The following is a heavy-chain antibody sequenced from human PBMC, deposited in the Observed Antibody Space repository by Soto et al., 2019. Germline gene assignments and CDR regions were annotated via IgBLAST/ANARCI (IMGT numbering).Heavy chain of an antibody. CDR1: GGSFSGYY. CDR3: ARGKMDMVRGVSRNCFDP. Sequence: SETLSLTCAVYGGSFSGYYWSWIRQPPGKGLEWIGEINHSGSTNYNPSLKSRVTISVDTSKNQFSLKLSSVTAADTAVYYCARGKMDMVRGVSRNCFDPSGQGTLVTVSS. V-gene: IGHV4-34*01. CDR2: INHSGST. J-gene: IGHJ5*02. D-gene: IGHD3-10*01.